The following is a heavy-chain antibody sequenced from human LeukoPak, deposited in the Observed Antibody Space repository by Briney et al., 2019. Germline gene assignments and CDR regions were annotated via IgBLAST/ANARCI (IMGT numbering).Heavy chain of an antibody. V-gene: IGHV3-21*01. D-gene: IGHD4-23*01. CDR1: GFTFSTYS. CDR2: ISTSSRYT. J-gene: IGHJ6*02. CDR3: ARHEPVITPSSYYYGMDV. Sequence: GGTLRLSCAASGFTFSTYSMNWVRQAPGKGLEWVSSISTSSRYTYYADSVKGRFTVSRDNAKNSLYLQMNGLRAEDTAVYYCARHEPVITPSSYYYGMDVWGPGTTVIVSS.